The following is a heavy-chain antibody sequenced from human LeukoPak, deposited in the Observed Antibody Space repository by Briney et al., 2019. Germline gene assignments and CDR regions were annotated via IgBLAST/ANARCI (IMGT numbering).Heavy chain of an antibody. Sequence: SETLSLTCTVSGYSISSGYYWGWIRQPPGKGLEWIGYIYHSGSTYYNPSLKSRVTISVDTSRNQFSLKLSSVTAADTAVYYCAREIAVAGTFDYWGQGTLVTVSS. CDR3: AREIAVAGTFDY. D-gene: IGHD6-19*01. J-gene: IGHJ4*02. CDR1: GYSISSGYY. V-gene: IGHV4-38-2*02. CDR2: IYHSGST.